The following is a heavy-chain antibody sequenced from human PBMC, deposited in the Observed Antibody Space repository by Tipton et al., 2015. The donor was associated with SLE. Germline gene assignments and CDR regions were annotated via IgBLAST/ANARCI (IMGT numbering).Heavy chain of an antibody. CDR2: IYSSGRT. J-gene: IGHJ4*02. CDR3: ARHYGIMSTPLYYFDY. V-gene: IGHV4-61*02. D-gene: IGHD3-9*01. CDR1: GGSVSSISFY. Sequence: TLSLTCTVSGGSVSSISFYWNWIRQAAGKGLEWIGRIYSSGRTDYNPSLKSRVTMSVDTSKNQFSLKLTSVTAADTAVYYCARHYGIMSTPLYYFDYWGQGTLVTVSS.